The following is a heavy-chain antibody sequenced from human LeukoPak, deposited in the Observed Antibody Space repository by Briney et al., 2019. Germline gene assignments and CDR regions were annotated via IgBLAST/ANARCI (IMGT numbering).Heavy chain of an antibody. D-gene: IGHD3-22*01. CDR3: ARHYDSSGYYPNWFDP. Sequence: NPSETLSLTCTVSGGSISSYFWSWIRQPPGKGLEWIGYIYYSGSTNYNPSLKSRVTISVDTSKNQFSLKLSSVTAADTAVYYCARHYDSSGYYPNWFDPWGQGTLVTVSS. CDR1: GGSISSYF. CDR2: IYYSGST. V-gene: IGHV4-59*08. J-gene: IGHJ5*02.